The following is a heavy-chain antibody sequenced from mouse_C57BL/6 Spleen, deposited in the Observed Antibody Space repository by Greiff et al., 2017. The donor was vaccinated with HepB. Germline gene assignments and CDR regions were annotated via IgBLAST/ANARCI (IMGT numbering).Heavy chain of an antibody. J-gene: IGHJ4*01. Sequence: LVESGGGLVKPGGSLKLSCAASGFTFSDYGMHWVRQAPEKGLEWVAYISSGSSTIYYADTVKGRFTISRDNAKNTLFLQMTSLRSEDTAMYYCARKLYYAMDYWGQGTSVTVSS. CDR2: ISSGSSTI. V-gene: IGHV5-17*01. D-gene: IGHD1-1*01. CDR1: GFTFSDYG. CDR3: ARKLYYAMDY.